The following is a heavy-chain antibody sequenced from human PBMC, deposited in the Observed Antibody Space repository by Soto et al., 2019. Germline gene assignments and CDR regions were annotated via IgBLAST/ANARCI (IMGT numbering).Heavy chain of an antibody. Sequence: QVQLVQSGAEVKKPGSSVKVSCKASGGTFSSYAISWVRQAPGQGLEWMGEIITIFGTANYAQKFQGRVTITADDSRSTADMELSSWRSDDTAVYYCARVLAASGYHQLFDYWCQVTLVTVSS. D-gene: IGHD3-22*01. CDR2: IITIFGTA. V-gene: IGHV1-69*01. CDR3: ARVLAASGYHQLFDY. CDR1: GGTFSSYA. J-gene: IGHJ4*02.